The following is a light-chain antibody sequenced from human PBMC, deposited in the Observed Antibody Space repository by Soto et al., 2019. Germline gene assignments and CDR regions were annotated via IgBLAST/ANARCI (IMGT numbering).Light chain of an antibody. CDR2: DVS. CDR3: CSYTSSSTLYV. CDR1: SSDVGAYNY. V-gene: IGLV2-14*01. J-gene: IGLJ1*01. Sequence: QSVLTQPASVSGSPGQSITISCTGTSSDVGAYNYVSWYQQHPGKAPKLMIYDVSNRPSGVSNRFSGSKSGNTASLTISGLQAEDEADYYCCSYTSSSTLYVFGTGTKVTVL.